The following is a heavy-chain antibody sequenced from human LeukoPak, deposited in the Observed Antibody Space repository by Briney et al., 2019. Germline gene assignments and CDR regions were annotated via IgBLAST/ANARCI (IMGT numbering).Heavy chain of an antibody. Sequence: SETLSLTCTVSGGSISSYYWSWIRQPPGKGLEWIGYIYYSGSTNYNPSLKSRVTISVDTSKNQFSLKLSSVTAADTAVYYCARSHYVWESTLTNWGQGTLVTVSS. D-gene: IGHD3-16*01. V-gene: IGHV4-59*01. CDR3: ARSHYVWESTLTN. CDR1: GGSISSYY. J-gene: IGHJ4*02. CDR2: IYYSGST.